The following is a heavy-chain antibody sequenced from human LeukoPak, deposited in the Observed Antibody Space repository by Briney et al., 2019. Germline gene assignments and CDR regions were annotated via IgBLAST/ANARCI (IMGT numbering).Heavy chain of an antibody. CDR3: AKGIDCSGGSCYSARSFGVNY. Sequence: GGSLRLSCAASGFTFSSYAMSWVRQAPGKGLEWVSAISGSGGSTYYADSVKGRFTISRDNSKNTLYLQMNSLRAEDTAVYYCAKGIDCSGGSCYSARSFGVNYWGQGTLDTVSS. CDR1: GFTFSSYA. V-gene: IGHV3-23*01. D-gene: IGHD2-15*01. J-gene: IGHJ4*02. CDR2: ISGSGGST.